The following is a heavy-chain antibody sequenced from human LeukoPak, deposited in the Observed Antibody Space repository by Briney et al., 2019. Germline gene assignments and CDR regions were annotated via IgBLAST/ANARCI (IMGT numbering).Heavy chain of an antibody. J-gene: IGHJ6*02. CDR1: GYSFTSYW. D-gene: IGHD2-8*01. CDR2: IDPSDSYT. CDR3: ASELGYCTNGVCYMPYYGMDV. V-gene: IGHV5-10-1*01. Sequence: GESLKISCKGSGYSFTSYWISWVRQMPGKGLEWMGRIDPSDSYTNYSPSFQGHVTISADKSTSTAYLQWSSLKASDTAMYYCASELGYCTNGVCYMPYYGMDVWGQGTTVTVSS.